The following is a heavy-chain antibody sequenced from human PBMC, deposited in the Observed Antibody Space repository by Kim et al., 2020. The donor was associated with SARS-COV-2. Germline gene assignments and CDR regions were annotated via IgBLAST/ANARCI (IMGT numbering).Heavy chain of an antibody. CDR1: GYSFTSYW. J-gene: IGHJ6*02. CDR3: ARHDPHYDILSPNGYGMDV. V-gene: IGHV5-10-1*01. D-gene: IGHD3-9*01. Sequence: GESLKISCKGSGYSFTSYWISWVRQMPGKGLEWMGRIDPSDSYTNYSPSFQGHVTISADKSISTAYLQWSSLKASDTAMYYCARHDPHYDILSPNGYGMDVWGQGTTVTVSS. CDR2: IDPSDSYT.